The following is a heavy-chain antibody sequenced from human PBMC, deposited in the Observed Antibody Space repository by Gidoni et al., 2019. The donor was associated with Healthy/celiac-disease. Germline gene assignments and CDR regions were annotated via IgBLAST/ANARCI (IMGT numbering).Heavy chain of an antibody. CDR1: GFTFSSYS. J-gene: IGHJ4*02. Sequence: EVQLVESGGGLVKPGGSLRLSCAAPGFTFSSYSMNWVRQAPGKGLEWVSSISSSSSYIYYADSVKGRFTISRDNAKNSLYLQMNSLRAEDTAVYYCARESSSWYAGDYWGQGTLVTVSS. CDR2: ISSSSSYI. V-gene: IGHV3-21*01. CDR3: ARESSSWYAGDY. D-gene: IGHD6-13*01.